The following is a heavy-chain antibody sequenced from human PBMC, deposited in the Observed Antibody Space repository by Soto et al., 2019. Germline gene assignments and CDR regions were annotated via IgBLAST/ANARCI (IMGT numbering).Heavy chain of an antibody. CDR2: ISSSSGTT. J-gene: IGHJ4*02. CDR3: AKARSTPPYYFDY. Sequence: PGGSLRLSCAASGFTFSSYAMNWVRQAPGKGLGWVSGISSSSGTTYYADSVKGRFTISRDNSQSTLFLQMNSLRAEDTAVYYCAKARSTPPYYFDYWGQGTLVTVSS. CDR1: GFTFSSYA. V-gene: IGHV3-23*01.